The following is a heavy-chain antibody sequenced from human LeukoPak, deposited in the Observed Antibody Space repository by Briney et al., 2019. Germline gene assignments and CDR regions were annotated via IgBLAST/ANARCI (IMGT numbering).Heavy chain of an antibody. CDR2: IHPNSGGT. Sequence: GASVKVSCKASGYTFTGYYMHWVGQAAGQGREGMGWIHPNSGGTNYAQKFQGRVTMTRDTTISTTYKELSRLRTDDTAVYYCARDQRPRRDGYNYGYWGQGTLVTVSS. D-gene: IGHD5-24*01. CDR3: ARDQRPRRDGYNYGY. J-gene: IGHJ4*02. V-gene: IGHV1-2*02. CDR1: GYTFTGYY.